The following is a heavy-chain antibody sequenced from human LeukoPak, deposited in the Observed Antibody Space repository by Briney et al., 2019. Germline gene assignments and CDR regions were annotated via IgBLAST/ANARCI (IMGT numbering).Heavy chain of an antibody. D-gene: IGHD3-22*01. CDR2: ISGSGEST. V-gene: IGHV3-23*01. CDR3: AKVLDGTGYWNYYFDS. CDR1: GFTFSSYA. Sequence: AGGSLRLSCAASGFTFSSYAMSWVRQTPGKGLEWVSGISGSGESTYYADSVKGRFTISRDNSKNTLYLQMNSLRAEDTAVYYCAKVLDGTGYWNYYFDSWGQGTLVTVSS. J-gene: IGHJ4*02.